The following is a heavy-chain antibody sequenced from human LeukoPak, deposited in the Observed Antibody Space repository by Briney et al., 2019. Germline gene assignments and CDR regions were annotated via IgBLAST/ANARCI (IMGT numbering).Heavy chain of an antibody. CDR2: ISAYNGNT. CDR3: ARVRAYYYDSSGCDY. V-gene: IGHV1-18*01. D-gene: IGHD3-22*01. Sequence: GASVKVSCKASGYTFTGYGISWVRQAPGQGLEWMGWISAYNGNTNYAQKLQGRVTMTTDTSTSTAYMELRSLRSDDTAVYYCARVRAYYYDSSGCDYWGQGTLVTVSS. J-gene: IGHJ4*02. CDR1: GYTFTGYG.